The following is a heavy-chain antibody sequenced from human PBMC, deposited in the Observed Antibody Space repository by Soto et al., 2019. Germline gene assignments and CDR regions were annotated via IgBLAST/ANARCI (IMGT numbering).Heavy chain of an antibody. CDR2: IYYSGST. Sequence: PSETLSLTCTFSGGSIISYYWSWIRQPPGKGLEWIGYIYYSGSTNYNPSLKSRVTISVDTSKNQFSLKLSSVTAADTAVYYCARGGSHYDFWSGYYGYYYYYGMDVWGQGTTVTV. V-gene: IGHV4-59*01. CDR3: ARGGSHYDFWSGYYGYYYYYGMDV. J-gene: IGHJ6*02. CDR1: GGSIISYY. D-gene: IGHD3-3*01.